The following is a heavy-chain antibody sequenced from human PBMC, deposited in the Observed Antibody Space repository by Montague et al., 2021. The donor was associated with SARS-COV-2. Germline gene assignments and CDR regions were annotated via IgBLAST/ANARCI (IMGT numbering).Heavy chain of an antibody. CDR3: TRGAISMIRGLRSGYYFDY. CDR1: GFSFGDYV. J-gene: IGHJ4*02. CDR2: IRDKAYGGTS. D-gene: IGHD3-10*01. V-gene: IGHV3-49*04. Sequence: SLRLSCAASGFSFGDYVMSWVRQAPGKGLEWVSFIRDKAYGGTSEYAASVKGRFTISRDDSKSIAYLQMDSLKTEDTAVYYCTRGAISMIRGLRSGYYFDYWGREPWSPSPQ.